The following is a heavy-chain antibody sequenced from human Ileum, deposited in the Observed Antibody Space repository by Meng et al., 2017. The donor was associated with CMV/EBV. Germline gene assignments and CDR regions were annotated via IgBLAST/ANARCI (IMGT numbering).Heavy chain of an antibody. CDR1: GLTFRVYW. V-gene: IGHV3-74*01. CDR3: ARGPAVSWFDP. Sequence: CGDAGLTFRVYWMHWVRQAPGKGLVGVSRINSDGSSTSYADSVKGRFTISRDNAKNTLYLQMNSLRAEDTAVYYCARGPAVSWFDPWGQGTLVTVSS. CDR2: INSDGSST. J-gene: IGHJ5*02.